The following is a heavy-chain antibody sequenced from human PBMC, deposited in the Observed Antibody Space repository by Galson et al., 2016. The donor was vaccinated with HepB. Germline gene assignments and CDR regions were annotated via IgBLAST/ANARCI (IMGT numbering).Heavy chain of an antibody. J-gene: IGHJ5*02. V-gene: IGHV1-3*01. D-gene: IGHD3-22*01. Sequence: SVKVSCKVSGYSFTTYGIHWVRQAPGQSLEWMGWINAGNGNTKYSQKFQDRGTITRDTSASTVYMELRSLRSDDTAVYSCAIGSGYPHNWFAPWGQGTLVTVSS. CDR2: INAGNGNT. CDR1: GYSFTTYG. CDR3: AIGSGYPHNWFAP.